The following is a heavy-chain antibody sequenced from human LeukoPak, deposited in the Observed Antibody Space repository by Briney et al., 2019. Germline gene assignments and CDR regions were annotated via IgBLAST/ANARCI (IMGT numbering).Heavy chain of an antibody. V-gene: IGHV1-69*06. Sequence: GASVKVSCKASGGTFSSYAISWVRQAPGQGLEWMGGIIPIFGTANYAQKFQGRVTITADKSTSTAYMELSSLRSEDTAVYYCARDQGYCSGGSCLGYWGQGTLVTVSS. J-gene: IGHJ4*02. CDR2: IIPIFGTA. CDR3: ARDQGYCSGGSCLGY. D-gene: IGHD2-15*01. CDR1: GGTFSSYA.